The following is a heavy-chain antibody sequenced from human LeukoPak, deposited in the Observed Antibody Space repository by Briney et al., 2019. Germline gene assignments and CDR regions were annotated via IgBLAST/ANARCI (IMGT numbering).Heavy chain of an antibody. D-gene: IGHD6-19*01. Sequence: PSETLSLTCTVSGGSISSSSYYWGWIRQPPGTGLEWIGSIYYSGSTYYNPSLKSRVTISVDTSKNQFSLKLSSVTAADTAVYYCARDKVIAVAGIDYWGQGTLVTVSS. CDR3: ARDKVIAVAGIDY. CDR1: GGSISSSSYY. CDR2: IYYSGST. J-gene: IGHJ4*02. V-gene: IGHV4-39*07.